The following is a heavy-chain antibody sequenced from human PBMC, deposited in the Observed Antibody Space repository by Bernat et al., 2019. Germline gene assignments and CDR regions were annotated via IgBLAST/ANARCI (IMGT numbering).Heavy chain of an antibody. CDR2: ISSSSSYI. D-gene: IGHD6-19*01. J-gene: IGHJ4*02. CDR1: GFTFSSYR. Sequence: EVQLVESGGGLVKPGGSLRLSCAASGFTFSSYRMNWVRQAPGKGLEWVSYISSSSSYIYYADSVKGRFTISRDNAKNSLYLRMNSLRDEDTAVYYCARDWGSSGWHYWGQGTLVTVSS. V-gene: IGHV3-21*01. CDR3: ARDWGSSGWHY.